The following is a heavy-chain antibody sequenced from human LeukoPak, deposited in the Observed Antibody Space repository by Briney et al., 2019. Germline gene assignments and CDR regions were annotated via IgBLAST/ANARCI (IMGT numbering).Heavy chain of an antibody. Sequence: PSETLSLTCAVYGGSFSGYYWSWIRQPPGKGLEWIGEINHSGSTNYNPSLKSRVTISVDTSKSQFSLKLSSVTAADTAVYYCARGPHYDILTGYYNPGDFDYWGQGTLVTVSS. J-gene: IGHJ4*02. CDR2: INHSGST. V-gene: IGHV4-34*01. CDR1: GGSFSGYY. CDR3: ARGPHYDILTGYYNPGDFDY. D-gene: IGHD3-9*01.